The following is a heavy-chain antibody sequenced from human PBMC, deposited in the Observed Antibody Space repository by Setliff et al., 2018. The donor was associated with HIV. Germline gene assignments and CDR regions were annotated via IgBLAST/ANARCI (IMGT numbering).Heavy chain of an antibody. CDR1: GFTFGDFC. J-gene: IGHJ6*03. V-gene: IGHV3-48*01. Sequence: PGGSLRLSCAASGFTFGDFCMNWVRQAPGKGLEWISYISSKRTSIYYADSVKGRFTISSDNDRNSLYLQMNGLRAEDTAVYYCARGPTTVTNYYYYYMDVWGKGTTVTVSS. D-gene: IGHD4-17*01. CDR2: ISSKRTSI. CDR3: ARGPTTVTNYYYYYMDV.